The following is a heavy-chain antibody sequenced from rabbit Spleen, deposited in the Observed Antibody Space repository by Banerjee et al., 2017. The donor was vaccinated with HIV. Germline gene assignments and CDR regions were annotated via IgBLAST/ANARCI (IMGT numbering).Heavy chain of an antibody. CDR2: INAITGKA. CDR1: GFSFSNKAV. Sequence: QSLEESGGDLVQPGGSLKLSCTASGFSFSNKAVMCWVRQAPGKGLEWIACINAITGKAVYASWAKGRFTFSKTSSTTVTLQMTSLTAADTATYFCARDLVAVIGWNFNLWGPGTLVTVS. CDR3: ARDLVAVIGWNFNL. V-gene: IGHV1S40*01. D-gene: IGHD1-1*01. J-gene: IGHJ4*01.